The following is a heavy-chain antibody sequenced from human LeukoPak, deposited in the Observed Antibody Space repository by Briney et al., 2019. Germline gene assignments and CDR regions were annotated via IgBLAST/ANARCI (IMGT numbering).Heavy chain of an antibody. CDR3: ARGIPRFDP. CDR2: IIPIFGIA. Sequence: SVKVSCKASGGTFSSYAISWVRQAPGQGLEWMGRIIPIFGIANYAQKFQGRVTVTADKSTSTAYMELSSLRSEDTAVYYCARGIPRFDPWGQGTLVTVSS. CDR1: GGTFSSYA. J-gene: IGHJ5*02. V-gene: IGHV1-69*04.